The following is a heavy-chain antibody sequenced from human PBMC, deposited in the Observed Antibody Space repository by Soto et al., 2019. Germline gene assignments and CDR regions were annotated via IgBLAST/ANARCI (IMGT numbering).Heavy chain of an antibody. CDR1: GFTFISYA. Sequence: PGGSLRLSCAASGFTFISYAMSWVRQAPWKGLEWVSAISGSGVSTYYADSVKGRFTISRDNSKNTLYLQMNSLRAEDTAVYYCARDRIPTGMDVWGQGTTVTVSS. J-gene: IGHJ6*02. V-gene: IGHV3-23*01. CDR3: ARDRIPTGMDV. CDR2: ISGSGVST.